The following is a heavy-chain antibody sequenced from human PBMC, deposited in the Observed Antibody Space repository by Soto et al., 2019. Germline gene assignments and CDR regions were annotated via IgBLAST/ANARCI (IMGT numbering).Heavy chain of an antibody. Sequence: VASVKVSCKASGYTFTSYAMHWVRQAPGQRLEWMGWINAGNGNTKYSQKFQGRVTITRDTSASTAYMELSSLRSEDTAVYYCARDRFITIFGVVLNKYYYYGMDVWGQGXTVTV. CDR1: GYTFTSYA. J-gene: IGHJ6*02. CDR3: ARDRFITIFGVVLNKYYYYGMDV. V-gene: IGHV1-3*01. D-gene: IGHD3-3*01. CDR2: INAGNGNT.